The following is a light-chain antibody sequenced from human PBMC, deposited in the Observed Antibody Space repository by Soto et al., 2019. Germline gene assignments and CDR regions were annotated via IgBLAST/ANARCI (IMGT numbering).Light chain of an antibody. V-gene: IGLV2-23*01. J-gene: IGLJ2*01. CDR1: SSDVGSYNL. Sequence: QSALTQPASVSGSPGQSITISCTGTSSDVGSYNLVSWYQQHPGKAPKLMIYEGSKRPSGVSNRFSGSKSGNTASLTISGLQDEDEADYYCCSYAGSSTDVVFGGGTKQTV. CDR2: EGS. CDR3: CSYAGSSTDVV.